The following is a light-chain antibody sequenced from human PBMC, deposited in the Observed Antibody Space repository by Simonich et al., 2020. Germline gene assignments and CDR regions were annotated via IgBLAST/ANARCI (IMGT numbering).Light chain of an antibody. J-gene: IGKJ5*01. CDR3: QQYGSSPPIT. CDR2: DAS. CDR1: QSVSSSY. Sequence: EIVLTQSPGTLSLSPGERATLSCRASQSVSSSYLAWYQQKPGLAPRLLIYDASSRAKGIPDRFSGSGSGTDFTLTISRLEPEDFAVYYCQQYGSSPPITFGQGTRLEIK. V-gene: IGKV3D-20*01.